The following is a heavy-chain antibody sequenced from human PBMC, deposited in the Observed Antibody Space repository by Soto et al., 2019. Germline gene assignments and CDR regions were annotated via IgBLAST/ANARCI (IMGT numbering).Heavy chain of an antibody. D-gene: IGHD3-22*01. Sequence: EVQLVESGGGLVQPGGSLRLSCAASGFTFSSYSMNWVRQAPGKGLEWVSYISSSSSTIYYADSVKGRFTISRDNAKNSLYLQMNSLRAEDPAVYYCARDSDDSSGYYLLGVYYFDYWGQGTLVTVSS. CDR1: GFTFSSYS. CDR3: ARDSDDSSGYYLLGVYYFDY. CDR2: ISSSSSTI. V-gene: IGHV3-48*01. J-gene: IGHJ4*02.